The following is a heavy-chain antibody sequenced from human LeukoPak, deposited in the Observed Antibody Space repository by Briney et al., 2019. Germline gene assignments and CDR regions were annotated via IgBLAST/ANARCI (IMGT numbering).Heavy chain of an antibody. D-gene: IGHD3-22*01. CDR3: ARDRFLGGYYRTGYYFDY. CDR1: GGTFSSYA. Sequence: SVNVSCKVSGGTFSSYAISWVRQAPGQGLEWMGGILPVFGTANYAQKFQGRVTHTADESTSTAYMELSSLRSEDTAVYYCARDRFLGGYYRTGYYFDYWGQGTLVTVSS. CDR2: ILPVFGTA. V-gene: IGHV1-69*13. J-gene: IGHJ4*02.